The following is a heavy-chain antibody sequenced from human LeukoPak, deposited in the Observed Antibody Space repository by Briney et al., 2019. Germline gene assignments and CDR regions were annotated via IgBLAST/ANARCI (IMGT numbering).Heavy chain of an antibody. D-gene: IGHD3-22*01. CDR1: GFTFSSYA. Sequence: GGSLRLSCAASGFTFSSYAMSWVRQAPGKGLEWVSAISGSGGSTYYADSVKGRFTISRDNSKNTLYLQMNSLRAEDTAVYYCAKDHYDSSGYYPNDAFDIWGQGTMVTVSS. CDR2: ISGSGGST. CDR3: AKDHYDSSGYYPNDAFDI. J-gene: IGHJ3*02. V-gene: IGHV3-23*01.